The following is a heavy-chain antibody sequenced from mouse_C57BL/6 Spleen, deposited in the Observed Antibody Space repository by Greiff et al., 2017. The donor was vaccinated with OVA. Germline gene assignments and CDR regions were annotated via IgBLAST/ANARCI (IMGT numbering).Heavy chain of an antibody. Sequence: QVQLQQPGAELVRPGSSVKLSCKASGYTFTSYWMHWVKQRPIQGLEWIGNIDPSDSETHYNQKFKDKATLTVDKSSSTAYMQLSSLTSEDSAVYYWARRSGTPGGYYFDYWGQGTTLTVSS. CDR3: ARRSGTPGGYYFDY. J-gene: IGHJ2*01. CDR2: IDPSDSET. D-gene: IGHD4-1*01. CDR1: GYTFTSYW. V-gene: IGHV1-52*01.